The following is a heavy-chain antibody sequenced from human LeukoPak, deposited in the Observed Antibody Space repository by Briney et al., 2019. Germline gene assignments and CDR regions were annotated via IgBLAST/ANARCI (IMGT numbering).Heavy chain of an antibody. J-gene: IGHJ4*02. D-gene: IGHD3-10*01. Sequence: GGSLRLSCAASGFTFSSYVMHCVRQAPGKGLEWVAIISYDGSNEYYADSVKGRFTISRDNSKNTLYLKMNSLRAEDTAVYYCARDTLNYYGSSFDYWGQGTLVTVSS. V-gene: IGHV3-30*04. CDR2: ISYDGSNE. CDR1: GFTFSSYV. CDR3: ARDTLNYYGSSFDY.